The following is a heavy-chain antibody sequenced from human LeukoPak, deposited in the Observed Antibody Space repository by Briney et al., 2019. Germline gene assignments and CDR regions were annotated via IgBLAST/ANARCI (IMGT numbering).Heavy chain of an antibody. Sequence: PSVTLSLTCAVYGGSFSGYYWSWIRQPPGKGLEWIGEINHSGSTNYNPSLKSRVTISVDTSKNQFSLKLSSVTAADTAVYYCARGPGGRWLQRSFDYWGQGTLVTVSS. CDR1: GGSFSGYY. V-gene: IGHV4-34*01. J-gene: IGHJ4*02. D-gene: IGHD3-16*01. CDR2: INHSGST. CDR3: ARGPGGRWLQRSFDY.